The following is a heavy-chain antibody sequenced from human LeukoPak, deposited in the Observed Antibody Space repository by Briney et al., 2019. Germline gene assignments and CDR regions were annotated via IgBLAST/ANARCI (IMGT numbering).Heavy chain of an antibody. V-gene: IGHV4-39*07. D-gene: IGHD6-13*01. J-gene: IGHJ3*02. CDR3: ARAFIAAAGNAFDI. CDR1: GGSMTSNNYY. CDR2: IHYSGST. Sequence: PSETLSLTCTVSGGSMTSNNYYWGWIRQPPGKGLEWIGNIHYSGSTYYSPSLKNRVTISVDTSKNQFSLKLSSVTAADTAVYYCARAFIAAAGNAFDIWGQGTMVTVSS.